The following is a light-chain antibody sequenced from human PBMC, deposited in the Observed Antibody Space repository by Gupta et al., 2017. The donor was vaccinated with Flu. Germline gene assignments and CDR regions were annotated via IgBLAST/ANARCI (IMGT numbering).Light chain of an antibody. J-gene: IGKJ2*01. CDR1: ETNGNY. Sequence: PSAETATIGGRFSDTVRSSETNGNYLDWYQQKPGKAPNLLIYCASNWQCGVPARFSGSGSGTDFTLTISSLRAEDFAAYYCQQYYGTPYTFGQGTKLEIK. CDR3: QQYYGTPYT. V-gene: IGKV1-39*01. CDR2: CAS.